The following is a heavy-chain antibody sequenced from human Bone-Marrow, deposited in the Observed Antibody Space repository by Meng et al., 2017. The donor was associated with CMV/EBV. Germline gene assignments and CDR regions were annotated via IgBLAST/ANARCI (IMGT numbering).Heavy chain of an antibody. V-gene: IGHV3-30*02. D-gene: IGHD3-10*01. Sequence: GESLKISCVASGFTFNSYGIHWVRQAPGKGLEWVAFIRYDGSNKYYADSVKGRFTISRDNSKNTLYLQMNSLRAEDTAVYYCAIARYYGSGRAGMDVWGQGTTVTVSS. J-gene: IGHJ6*02. CDR3: AIARYYGSGRAGMDV. CDR1: GFTFNSYG. CDR2: IRYDGSNK.